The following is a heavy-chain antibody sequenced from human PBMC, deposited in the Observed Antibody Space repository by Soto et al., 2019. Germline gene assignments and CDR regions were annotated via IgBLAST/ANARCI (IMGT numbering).Heavy chain of an antibody. Sequence: EVQLVQSGTEVKKPGESLKISCEGSGYSFSNFWIGWVRQMPGRGLEWMGIIYPSNSDTRYSPSFQGQVTISADKSINTAYLQWSSLKASDSAIYYCAKHTNGYNPLDYWGQGTLVTVSS. D-gene: IGHD1-1*01. V-gene: IGHV5-51*01. J-gene: IGHJ4*02. CDR2: IYPSNSDT. CDR1: GYSFSNFW. CDR3: AKHTNGYNPLDY.